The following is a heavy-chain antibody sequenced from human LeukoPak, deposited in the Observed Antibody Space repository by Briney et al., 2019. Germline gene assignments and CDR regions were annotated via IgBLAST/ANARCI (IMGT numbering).Heavy chain of an antibody. CDR2: ISWDGGST. D-gene: IGHD4-17*01. Sequence: GGSLRLSCAASGFTFDDYAMHWVRQAPGKGLEWVSLISWDGGSTYYADSVKGRFTISRDNSKNSLYLQMNSLRAEDTALYYCAKDIRRDYGIFAGFDPWGQGTLVTVSS. CDR1: GFTFDDYA. J-gene: IGHJ5*02. CDR3: AKDIRRDYGIFAGFDP. V-gene: IGHV3-43D*04.